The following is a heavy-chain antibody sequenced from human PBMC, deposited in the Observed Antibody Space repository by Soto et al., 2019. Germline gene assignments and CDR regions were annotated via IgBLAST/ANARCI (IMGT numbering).Heavy chain of an antibody. CDR1: GDSVSSNSAA. J-gene: IGHJ6*02. V-gene: IGHV6-1*01. Sequence: SQTLSLTCAISGDSVSSNSAAWNWIRQSPSRGLEWLGRTYYRSKWYNDYAVSVKSRITINPDTSKNQFSLQLNSVTPEDTAVYYCARDIRGWDPACYYYYYGMDVWGQGTTVTVSS. CDR3: ARDIRGWDPACYYYYYGMDV. CDR2: TYYRSKWYN. D-gene: IGHD6-19*01.